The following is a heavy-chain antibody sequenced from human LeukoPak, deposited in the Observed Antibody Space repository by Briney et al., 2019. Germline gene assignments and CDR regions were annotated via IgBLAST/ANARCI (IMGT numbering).Heavy chain of an antibody. V-gene: IGHV3-74*01. D-gene: IGHD6-19*01. J-gene: IGHJ4*02. Sequence: GGSLRLSCAASGFTFSSYWMHWVRQAPGKGLVWVSRINSDGSSTSYADSVKGRFTISRDNAKNTLYLQMNSLRAEDTAVYYCASSSGFGEAFDYWGQGTLVTVSS. CDR3: ASSSGFGEAFDY. CDR2: INSDGSST. CDR1: GFTFSSYW.